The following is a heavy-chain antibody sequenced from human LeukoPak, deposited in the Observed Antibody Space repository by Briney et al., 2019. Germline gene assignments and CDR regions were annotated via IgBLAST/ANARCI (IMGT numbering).Heavy chain of an antibody. D-gene: IGHD3-10*01. Sequence: PSETLSLTCTVSGGSISSSSYYWGWIRQPPGKGLEWIGSIYYSGSTYYNPSLKSRVTIYVDTSKNQFSLKLSSVTAADTAVYYCATHYGSGSYWYYYYGMDVWGHGTTVTVSS. J-gene: IGHJ6*02. CDR2: IYYSGST. V-gene: IGHV4-39*01. CDR3: ATHYGSGSYWYYYYGMDV. CDR1: GGSISSSSYY.